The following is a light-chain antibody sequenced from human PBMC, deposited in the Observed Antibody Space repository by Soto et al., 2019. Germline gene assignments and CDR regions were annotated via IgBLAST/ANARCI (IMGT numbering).Light chain of an antibody. J-gene: IGKJ1*01. V-gene: IGKV1-5*01. Sequence: DIQMTQSPSTLSASVGDRVTITCRASQSISTWLAWYQQEPGKAPNLLIYDASSLESGVPSRFSGSGSGTEFTPTISSLQPDDLATYYCQQYNSYPWTFGQGTKVDIK. CDR1: QSISTW. CDR2: DAS. CDR3: QQYNSYPWT.